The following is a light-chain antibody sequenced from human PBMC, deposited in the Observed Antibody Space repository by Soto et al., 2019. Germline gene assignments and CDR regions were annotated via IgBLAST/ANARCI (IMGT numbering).Light chain of an antibody. Sequence: QSALTQPASVSGSPGQSITISCTGTNSDVGGYSHVSWYKQHPGKAPKLMIYDVTNRPSGVSNRFSGSKSGNTASLTISGLQAEDEADYYCSSYTDSSTLVVFGGGTQLTVL. CDR2: DVT. CDR1: NSDVGGYSH. V-gene: IGLV2-14*01. CDR3: SSYTDSSTLVV. J-gene: IGLJ2*01.